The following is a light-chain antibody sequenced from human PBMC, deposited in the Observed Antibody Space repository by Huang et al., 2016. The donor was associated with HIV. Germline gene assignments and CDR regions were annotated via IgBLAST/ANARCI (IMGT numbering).Light chain of an antibody. J-gene: IGKJ1*01. CDR1: QSFTTW. V-gene: IGKV1-5*01. CDR2: DVS. Sequence: DIQMTQSPSTLSASVGDRVTLTCRASQSFTTWLAWYQKKPEKAPKLLIYDVSSLERGVPSRFSGSGSGTEFTLTISSLQPDDFATYYCQQYDGYPWTFGQGTKVEIK. CDR3: QQYDGYPWT.